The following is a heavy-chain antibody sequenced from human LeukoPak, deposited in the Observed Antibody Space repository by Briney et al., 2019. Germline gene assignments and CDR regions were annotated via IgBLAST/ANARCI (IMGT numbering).Heavy chain of an antibody. D-gene: IGHD3-10*01. CDR1: GFTVSSCG. Sequence: PGGSQRLSCAASGFTVSSCGMHWVRQAPGKGLEWVAVITYDGDTTYFEDSVKGRFTISRDTSKSTLYLQMNSLGAEDTAVYYCVKEQGSGSYRTADYWGQGTLVTVSS. V-gene: IGHV3-30*18. CDR2: ITYDGDTT. J-gene: IGHJ4*02. CDR3: VKEQGSGSYRTADY.